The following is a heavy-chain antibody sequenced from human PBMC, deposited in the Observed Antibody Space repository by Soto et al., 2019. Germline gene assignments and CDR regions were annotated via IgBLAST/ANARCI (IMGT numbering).Heavy chain of an antibody. V-gene: IGHV3-7*01. CDR2: IKQDGSEK. J-gene: IGHJ5*02. Sequence: HLGGSLRLSCAASGFTFSSYWMSWVRQAPGKGLEWVANIKQDGSEKYYVDSVKGRFTISRDNAKNSLYLQMNSLRAEDTAVYYCARACDSVWGSPHWFDPWGQGTLVTFSS. D-gene: IGHD3-16*01. CDR1: GFTFSSYW. CDR3: ARACDSVWGSPHWFDP.